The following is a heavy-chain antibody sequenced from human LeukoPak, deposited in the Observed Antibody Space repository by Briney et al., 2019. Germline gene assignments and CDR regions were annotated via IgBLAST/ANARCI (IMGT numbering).Heavy chain of an antibody. CDR3: ARAMSTFGGVRNYFDS. CDR2: VSISSGTI. Sequence: GGSLRLSCAGSGFAFSSYAMSWVRQAPGKGLEWISFVSISSGTIYYADSVKGRFRISRDNAKSSLDLEMNSLRAEDTAVYYCARAMSTFGGVRNYFDSWGQGTLVTVSS. J-gene: IGHJ4*02. V-gene: IGHV3-48*04. CDR1: GFAFSSYA. D-gene: IGHD3-16*01.